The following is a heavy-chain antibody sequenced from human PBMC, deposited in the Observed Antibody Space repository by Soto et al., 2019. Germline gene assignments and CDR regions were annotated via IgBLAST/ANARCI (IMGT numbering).Heavy chain of an antibody. CDR3: ARGVGSSPPRY. J-gene: IGHJ4*02. Sequence: SETLSLTCTISGGSISVYYWSWIRQPPGQALEWIGYIYDSGSPYYNPSLRSRVIISADTSKNQISLKLTSATAADTAVYYCARGVGSSPPRYWGRGTLVTV. V-gene: IGHV4-59*01. CDR2: IYDSGSP. D-gene: IGHD1-26*01. CDR1: GGSISVYY.